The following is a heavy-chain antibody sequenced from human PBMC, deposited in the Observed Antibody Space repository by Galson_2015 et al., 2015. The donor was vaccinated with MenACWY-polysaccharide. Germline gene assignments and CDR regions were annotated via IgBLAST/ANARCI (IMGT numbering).Heavy chain of an antibody. J-gene: IGHJ4*02. D-gene: IGHD3-22*01. CDR3: ARGGSAYDYDY. Sequence: SVKVSCKASGYTFTDYYIHWVRQAPGQGLEWMGRINPNSGGTYFAQKFQDRVTMTRDTSISTAYMELSRLRSDDTALYYCARGGSAYDYDYWGQGTLVTVSS. V-gene: IGHV1-2*06. CDR1: GYTFTDYY. CDR2: INPNSGGT.